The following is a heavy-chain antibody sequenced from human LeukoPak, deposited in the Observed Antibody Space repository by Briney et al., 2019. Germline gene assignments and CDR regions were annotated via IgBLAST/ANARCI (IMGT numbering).Heavy chain of an antibody. Sequence: ASVKVSCKASGYTFTSYDINWVRQATGQGLEWMGWMNPNSGNTGYAQKFQGRVTMTRNTSISTAYMELSSLRSEDTAVYYCARGDDLAMTTPPYYYGMDVWGQGTTVTVSS. V-gene: IGHV1-8*01. CDR1: GYTFTSYD. CDR2: MNPNSGNT. J-gene: IGHJ6*02. CDR3: ARGDDLAMTTPPYYYGMDV. D-gene: IGHD3-3*01.